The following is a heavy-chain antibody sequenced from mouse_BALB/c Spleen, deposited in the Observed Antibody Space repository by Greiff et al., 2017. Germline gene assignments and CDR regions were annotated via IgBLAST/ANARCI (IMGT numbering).Heavy chain of an antibody. V-gene: IGHV1-39*01. J-gene: IGHJ4*01. CDR1: GYSFTGYN. CDR2: IDPYYGGT. D-gene: IGHD1-1*02. Sequence: VHVKQSGPELEKPGASVKISCKASGYSFTGYNMNWVKQSNGKSLEWIGNIDPYYGGTSYNQKFKGKATLTVDKSSSTAYMQLKSLTSEDSAVYYCARERRAIGGYYDAMDYWGQGTSVTVSS. CDR3: ARERRAIGGYYDAMDY.